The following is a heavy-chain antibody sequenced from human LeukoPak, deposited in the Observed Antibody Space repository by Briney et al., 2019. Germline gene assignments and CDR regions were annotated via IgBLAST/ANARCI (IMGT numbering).Heavy chain of an antibody. V-gene: IGHV4-59*01. Sequence: PSETLSLTCTVSGGSITSYYWYWIRQPPGKGLEWIGYIYYSGSTNYSASLRSRVSISVDTSKNQLSLKLNSVTAADTAVYYCAGRVATGSMDVWGQGTTVTVSS. CDR1: GGSITSYY. J-gene: IGHJ6*02. D-gene: IGHD5-12*01. CDR3: AGRVATGSMDV. CDR2: IYYSGST.